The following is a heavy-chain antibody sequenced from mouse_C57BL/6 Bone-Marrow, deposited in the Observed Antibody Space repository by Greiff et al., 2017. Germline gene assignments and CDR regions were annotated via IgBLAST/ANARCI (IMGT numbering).Heavy chain of an antibody. V-gene: IGHV5-6*01. CDR3: ARQGYYFYFDY. J-gene: IGHJ2*01. Sequence: VQLQQSGGDLVKPGGSLKLSCAASGFTFSSYGMSWVRQTPDKRLEWVATISSGGSYTYYPDSVKGRFTISRDNAKNTLYLQMSSLKSEDTAMYYCARQGYYFYFDYWGQGTTLTVSS. CDR2: ISSGGSYT. CDR1: GFTFSSYG. D-gene: IGHD1-1*01.